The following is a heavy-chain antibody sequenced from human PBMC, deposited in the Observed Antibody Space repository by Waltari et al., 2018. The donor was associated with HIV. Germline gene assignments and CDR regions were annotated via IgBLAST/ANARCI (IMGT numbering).Heavy chain of an antibody. CDR2: IYHSGNT. CDR3: ARGPGVQNTEIDY. CDR1: VYSISSGYY. D-gene: IGHD5-18*01. J-gene: IGHJ4*02. Sequence: QVQLQESGPGLVKPSEHRSLTCAVSVYSISSGYYWGWIRPPPGKGLEWIGGIYHSGNTYYNPSLKSRVTISVDTSKNQFSLKLSSVTAADTAVYYCARGPGVQNTEIDYWGQGTLVTVSS. V-gene: IGHV4-38-2*01.